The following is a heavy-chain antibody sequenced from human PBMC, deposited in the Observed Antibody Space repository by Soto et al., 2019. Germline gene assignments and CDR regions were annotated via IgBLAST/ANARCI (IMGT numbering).Heavy chain of an antibody. D-gene: IGHD6-13*01. CDR3: ARDYSSSWWRDYYYGMDV. J-gene: IGHJ6*02. V-gene: IGHV3-7*01. CDR2: IKQDGSEK. Sequence: EVQLVESGGGLVQPGGSLRLSCAASGFTFSSYWMSWVRQAPGKGLEWVANIKQDGSEKYYVDSVKGRFTISRDNAKNSLYLQMNSLRAEDTAVYYCARDYSSSWWRDYYYGMDVWGQGTTVTVSS. CDR1: GFTFSSYW.